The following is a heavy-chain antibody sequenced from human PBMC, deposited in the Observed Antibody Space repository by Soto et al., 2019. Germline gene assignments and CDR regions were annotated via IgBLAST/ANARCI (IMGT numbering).Heavy chain of an antibody. J-gene: IGHJ4*02. Sequence: SLRLSFAASGFTFSSYGMHWVRQAPGKGLEWVAVISYDGSNKYYADSVKGRFTISRDNSKNTLYLQMNSLRAEDTAVYYCAKDSPNWSHLDYWGQGTLVTVS. D-gene: IGHD1-20*01. CDR1: GFTFSSYG. CDR3: AKDSPNWSHLDY. V-gene: IGHV3-30*18. CDR2: ISYDGSNK.